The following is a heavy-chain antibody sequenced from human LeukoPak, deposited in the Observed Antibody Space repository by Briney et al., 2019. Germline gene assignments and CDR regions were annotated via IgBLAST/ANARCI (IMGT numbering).Heavy chain of an antibody. V-gene: IGHV3-33*01. CDR1: GFTFSSYG. Sequence: GRSLRLSCAASGFTFSSYGMHWVRQAPGKGLEWVAVIWYDGSNKYYADSVKGRSTISRDNSKNTLYLQMNSLRAEDTAVYYCARDVHSSGWEFDYWGQGTLVTVSS. CDR3: ARDVHSSGWEFDY. D-gene: IGHD6-19*01. CDR2: IWYDGSNK. J-gene: IGHJ4*02.